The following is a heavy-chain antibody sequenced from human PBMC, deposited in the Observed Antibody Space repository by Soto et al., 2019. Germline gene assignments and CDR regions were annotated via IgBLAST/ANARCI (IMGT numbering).Heavy chain of an antibody. D-gene: IGHD3-22*01. CDR2: ISYDGSNK. J-gene: IGHJ4*02. CDR1: GFTFSSYA. CDR3: ASIPTEYYYDSSGYFTVDY. V-gene: IGHV3-30-3*01. Sequence: PGGSLRLSCAASGFTFSSYAMHWVRQAPGKGLEWVAVISYDGSNKYYADSVKGRFTISRDNSKNTLYLQMNSLRAEDTAVYYCASIPTEYYYDSSGYFTVDYWGQGTLVTVSS.